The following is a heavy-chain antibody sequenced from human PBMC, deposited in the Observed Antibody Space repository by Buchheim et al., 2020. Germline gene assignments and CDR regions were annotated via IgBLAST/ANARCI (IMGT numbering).Heavy chain of an antibody. CDR2: IKQDGSEK. CDR1: GFTFSSYW. J-gene: IGHJ5*02. D-gene: IGHD6-13*01. Sequence: EVQLVESGGGLVQPGGSLRLSCAASGFTFSSYWMSWVRQAPGKGLEWVANIKQDGSEKYYVDSVKGRFTISRDNAKNSLYLQMNSLRAEDTAVYYCTTEGHQQLVRSNWFDPWGQGTL. V-gene: IGHV3-7*01. CDR3: TTEGHQQLVRSNWFDP.